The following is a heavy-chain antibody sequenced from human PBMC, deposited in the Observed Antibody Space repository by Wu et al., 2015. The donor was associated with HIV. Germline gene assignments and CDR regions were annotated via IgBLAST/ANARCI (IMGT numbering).Heavy chain of an antibody. J-gene: IGHJ4*02. D-gene: IGHD2-2*01. Sequence: QVQLVQSGAEVKKPGSSVKVSCKASGGTFSSYAISWVRQAPGQGLEWMGGIIPIFGTANYAQKFQGRVTITADESTSTAYMELSSLRSEDTAVYYCARSLGYCSSTSCSYYFDYWGQGTLVTVSS. CDR1: GGTFSSYA. CDR3: ARSLGYCSSTSCSYYFDY. CDR2: IIPIFGTA. V-gene: IGHV1-69*12.